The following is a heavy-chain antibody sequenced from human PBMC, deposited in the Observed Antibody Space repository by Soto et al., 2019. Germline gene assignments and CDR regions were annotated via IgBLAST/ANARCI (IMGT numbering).Heavy chain of an antibody. CDR3: ARASGRRLRQSYLEY. V-gene: IGHV3-21*01. CDR2: ISNSGSYI. Sequence: GGSLRLSCVVSGFTFSSSGMNWVRQAPGKGLEWVSFISNSGSYIYYADSVKGRVTIARDNARNSLYLQMNSLRAEDTAVYYCARASGRRLRQSYLEYWGQATLVTV. J-gene: IGHJ4*02. CDR1: GFTFSSSG. D-gene: IGHD1-1*01.